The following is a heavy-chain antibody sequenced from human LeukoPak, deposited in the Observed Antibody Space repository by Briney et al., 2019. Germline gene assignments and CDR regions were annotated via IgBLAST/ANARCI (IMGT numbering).Heavy chain of an antibody. D-gene: IGHD6-19*01. V-gene: IGHV3-23*01. CDR1: GFTFSSYA. J-gene: IGHJ3*02. CDR3: AKDRYSSGWGDGFDI. CDR2: ISGSGGST. Sequence: GGSLRLSCAASGFTFSSYAMSWVRQAPGKGLKWVSAISGSGGSTYYADSVKGRFTISRDNSKNTLYLQMNSLRAEDTAVYYCAKDRYSSGWGDGFDIWGQGTMDTVSS.